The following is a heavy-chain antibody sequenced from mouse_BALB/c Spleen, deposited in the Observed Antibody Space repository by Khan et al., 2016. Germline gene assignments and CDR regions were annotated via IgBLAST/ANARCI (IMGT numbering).Heavy chain of an antibody. CDR2: ISDGGSYT. J-gene: IGHJ1*01. CDR3: ARDLNWYSDV. V-gene: IGHV5-4*02. CDR1: GFTFSDYY. Sequence: EVQLVEPGGGLVKPGGSLKLSCAASGFTFSDYYMYWVRQTPEKRLEWVATISDGGSYTYYPDSVKVRFTISRDNAKNHLYLQMSSLKAEDTAMYYCARDLNWYSDVLGAGTTVSVSS.